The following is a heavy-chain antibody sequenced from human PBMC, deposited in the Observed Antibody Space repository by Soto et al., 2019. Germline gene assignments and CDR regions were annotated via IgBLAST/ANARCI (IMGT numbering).Heavy chain of an antibody. CDR1: GYSFTYFW. CDR3: AKQGGYYYYGMDA. Sequence: GESLKISGQGSGYSFTYFWISWVLQMPGKGLEWMGRIDPGDSNTIYSPSFQGHVTISVDKSSSTSYLQWGSLKASDTAIYYCAKQGGYYYYGMDAWGQGTTVTVSS. D-gene: IGHD3-16*01. V-gene: IGHV5-10-1*01. CDR2: IDPGDSNT. J-gene: IGHJ6*02.